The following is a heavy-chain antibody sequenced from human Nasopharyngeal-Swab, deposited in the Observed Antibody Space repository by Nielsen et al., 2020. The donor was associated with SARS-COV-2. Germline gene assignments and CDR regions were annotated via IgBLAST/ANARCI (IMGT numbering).Heavy chain of an antibody. D-gene: IGHD6-25*01. CDR2: MKPSGIT. CDR1: GGSVSDYH. V-gene: IGHV4-34*01. J-gene: IGHJ4*02. CDR3: AGRPADFDY. Sequence: SETLSLTCAVYGGSVSDYHWSWIRQPPGKGLEWIGEMKPSGITNYNPSPKSRVAISIDTSKNQFFLNLRSVTAADTAVYYCAGRPADFDYWGQGTLITVSS.